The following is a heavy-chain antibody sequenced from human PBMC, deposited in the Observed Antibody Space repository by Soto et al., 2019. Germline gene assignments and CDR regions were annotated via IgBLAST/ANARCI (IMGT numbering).Heavy chain of an antibody. CDR1: GFTFSSYA. Sequence: TGGSLRLSCAASGFTFSSYAMSWVRQAPGKGLEWVSSISGSGDSTYYADSVKGRFTISRDNSKNTLYLQVNSLRAEDTAVYCCAKALRASSGYYYYVMDVWGQGTTVTSP. J-gene: IGHJ6*02. V-gene: IGHV3-23*01. D-gene: IGHD3-22*01. CDR2: ISGSGDST. CDR3: AKALRASSGYYYYVMDV.